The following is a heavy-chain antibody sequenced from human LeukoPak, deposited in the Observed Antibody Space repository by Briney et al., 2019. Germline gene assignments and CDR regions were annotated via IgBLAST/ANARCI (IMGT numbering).Heavy chain of an antibody. CDR3: AKSRAPTAAPDAFHI. J-gene: IGHJ3*02. CDR1: GFIFSNYA. V-gene: IGHV3-30*02. D-gene: IGHD1-14*01. CDR2: IGHGGSNE. Sequence: GGSLRLACAASGFIFSNYAIHWVRQAPGKGLEWVAFIGHGGSNEYYADSVKGRFTISRDNSKNSLYLQMTSLRVEDTAVYYCAKSRAPTAAPDAFHIWGQGTMVTLSS.